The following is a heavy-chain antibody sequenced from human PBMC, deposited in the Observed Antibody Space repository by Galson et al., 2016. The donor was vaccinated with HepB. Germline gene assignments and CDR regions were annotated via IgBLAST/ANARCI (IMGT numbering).Heavy chain of an antibody. J-gene: IGHJ6*02. Sequence: SVKVSCKGSGYIYSSYGIIWVRQAPGQGLEWMGWMSAYNGHTKYAQNLQGRVTMTTDISTSTAHMELRNLRSDDTAVYYCARGESITIIGVLMGYYGMDVWGQGTTVTVSS. D-gene: IGHD3-3*01. CDR3: ARGESITIIGVLMGYYGMDV. CDR1: GYIYSSYG. V-gene: IGHV1-18*01. CDR2: MSAYNGHT.